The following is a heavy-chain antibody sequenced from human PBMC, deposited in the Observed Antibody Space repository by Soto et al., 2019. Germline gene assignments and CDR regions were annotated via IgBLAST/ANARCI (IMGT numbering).Heavy chain of an antibody. CDR3: AIAVAGPTAIAY. CDR1: GFTISSYW. D-gene: IGHD6-19*01. Sequence: EVQLVESGGGLVQPGASLRLSCVVSGFTISSYWMHWVRQAPGKGLVWVSRINGDGSSTNYADSVKGRFTISRDNAKDTRYLQMNTLRAEDTAVYYCAIAVAGPTAIAYWGQGNQVTVSS. V-gene: IGHV3-74*01. J-gene: IGHJ4*02. CDR2: INGDGSST.